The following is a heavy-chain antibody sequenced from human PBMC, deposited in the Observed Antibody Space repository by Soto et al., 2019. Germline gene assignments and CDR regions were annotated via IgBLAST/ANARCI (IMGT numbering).Heavy chain of an antibody. Sequence: QVQLVQSGAEVKKPGASVKVSCKASGYTFTSYDINWVRQATGQGLEWMGWMNPNSGNTGYAQKFQGRVTMTRNTSISTAYMELSSLRSEDTAVYYCGRLVVAARKRNWFDPWGQGTLVTVSS. CDR3: GRLVVAARKRNWFDP. D-gene: IGHD2-15*01. CDR1: GYTFTSYD. J-gene: IGHJ5*02. V-gene: IGHV1-8*01. CDR2: MNPNSGNT.